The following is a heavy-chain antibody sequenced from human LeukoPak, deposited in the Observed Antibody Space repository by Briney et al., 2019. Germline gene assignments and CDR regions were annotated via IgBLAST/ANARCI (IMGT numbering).Heavy chain of an antibody. CDR2: ISAYNDNT. V-gene: IGHV1-18*01. CDR3: ARRGKGYCSSTSCYTRSWFDP. J-gene: IGHJ5*02. D-gene: IGHD2-2*02. Sequence: GASVKVSCKASGYTFTSYGISWVRQAPGQGLEWMGWISAYNDNTNYAQKLQGRVTMTTDTSTSTAYMELRSLRSDDTAVYYCARRGKGYCSSTSCYTRSWFDPWGQGTLVTVSS. CDR1: GYTFTSYG.